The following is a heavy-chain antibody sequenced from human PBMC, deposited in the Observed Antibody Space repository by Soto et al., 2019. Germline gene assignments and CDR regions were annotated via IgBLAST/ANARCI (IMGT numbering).Heavy chain of an antibody. CDR2: IWYDGSNK. V-gene: IGHV3-33*01. CDR3: ARERGVYYYDSSRYYFAY. Sequence: GGSLRLSCAASGFTFSSYGMHWVRQAPGKGLEWVAVIWYDGSNKYYADSVKGRFTISRDNSKNTLYLQMNSLRAEDTAVYYCARERGVYYYDSSRYYFAYWGQRTPVPVSS. D-gene: IGHD3-22*01. CDR1: GFTFSSYG. J-gene: IGHJ4*02.